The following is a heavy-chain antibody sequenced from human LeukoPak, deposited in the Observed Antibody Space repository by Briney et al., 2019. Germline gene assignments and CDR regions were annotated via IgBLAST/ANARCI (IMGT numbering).Heavy chain of an antibody. D-gene: IGHD4-17*01. V-gene: IGHV1-69*04. CDR2: IIPILGIA. CDR1: GGTFSSYA. Sequence: ASVKVSCKASGGTFSSYAISWVRQAPGQGLEWMGRIIPILGIANYAQKFQGRVTITADKSASTAYMELSSLRSEDTAVYYCARLDAQGSTVTIDYWGQGTLVTVSS. CDR3: ARLDAQGSTVTIDY. J-gene: IGHJ4*02.